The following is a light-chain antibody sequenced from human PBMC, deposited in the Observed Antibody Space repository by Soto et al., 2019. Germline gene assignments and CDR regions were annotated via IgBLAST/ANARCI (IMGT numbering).Light chain of an antibody. J-gene: IGLJ3*02. CDR1: SSNIGANYD. CDR2: NDS. V-gene: IGLV1-40*01. CDR3: QSYDSSLRGWV. Sequence: QSVLAQPPSVSGAPGQRVTISCTGSSSNIGANYDVHWYQHLPGTAPKLLISNDSNRPSGVPDRFSGYKAGTSASLGITGLQADDEGDYCQSYDSSLRGWVFGGGTKLTVL.